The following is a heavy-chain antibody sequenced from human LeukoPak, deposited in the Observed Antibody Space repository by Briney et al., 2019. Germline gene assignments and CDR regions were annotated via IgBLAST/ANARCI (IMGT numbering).Heavy chain of an antibody. V-gene: IGHV3-23*01. CDR1: GFTFSSYA. CDR2: ISGSGGST. Sequence: GGSLRLSXAASGFTFSSYAMSWVRQAPGKGLEWVSAISGSGGSTYYADSVKGRFTISRDNSKNTLYLQMNSLRAEDTAVYYCALYDSSGYYSRWGQRTLVTVSS. D-gene: IGHD3-22*01. CDR3: ALYDSSGYYSR. J-gene: IGHJ4*02.